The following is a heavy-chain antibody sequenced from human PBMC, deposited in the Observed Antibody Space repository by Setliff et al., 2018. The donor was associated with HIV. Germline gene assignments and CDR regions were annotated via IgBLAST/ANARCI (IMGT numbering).Heavy chain of an antibody. CDR3: ARGSSGSHRTEYDGAFDI. Sequence: SETLSLTCAVYGGSFSGYYWSWIRQPPGKGLEWIGEINHGGTTNSNPSLKSRVTISVDTSKNQFSLRMSSVTAADSGVYYCARGSSGSHRTEYDGAFDIWGQGAVVTVSS. CDR2: INHGGTT. D-gene: IGHD6-25*01. J-gene: IGHJ3*02. CDR1: GGSFSGYY. V-gene: IGHV4-34*01.